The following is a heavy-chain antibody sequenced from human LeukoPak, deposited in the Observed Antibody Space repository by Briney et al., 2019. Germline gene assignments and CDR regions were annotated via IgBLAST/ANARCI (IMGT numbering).Heavy chain of an antibody. CDR1: GYTFTSYA. CDR3: ARGYSYGLFDY. V-gene: IGHV1-3*01. CDR2: INAGNGNT. Sequence: GASVKVSCKASGYTFTSYAMHWVRQAPGQRLEWMGWINAGNGNTKYSQKFQGRVTITRDTSASTAYMELSSLRFEDTAVYYCARGYSYGLFDYWGQGTLVTVSS. D-gene: IGHD5-18*01. J-gene: IGHJ4*02.